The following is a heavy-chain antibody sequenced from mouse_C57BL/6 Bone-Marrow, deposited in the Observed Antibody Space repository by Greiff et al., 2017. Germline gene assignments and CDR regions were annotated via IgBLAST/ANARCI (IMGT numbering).Heavy chain of an antibody. CDR1: GYTFTSYW. CDR3: ARWGTTVVATNYFDY. CDR2: IDPSDSYT. J-gene: IGHJ2*01. Sequence: VQLQQPGAELVKPGASVKLSCKASGYTFTSYWMQWVKQRPGQGLEWIGEIDPSDSYTNYNQKFKGKATLTVDTSSSTAYMQLSSLTSEDSAVYYGARWGTTVVATNYFDYWGQGTTLTVSS. V-gene: IGHV1-50*01. D-gene: IGHD1-1*01.